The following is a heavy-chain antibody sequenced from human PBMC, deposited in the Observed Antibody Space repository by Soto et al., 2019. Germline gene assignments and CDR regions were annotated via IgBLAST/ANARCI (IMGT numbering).Heavy chain of an antibody. Sequence: QVQLVQSGAEVKKPGASVKVSCKASGYTFSSYDINWVRQDTGQGLEWMGWLNPNSGDTGYAQKFQGRVTLTRNTSISTAYIELSSLTSDDTDVYYCATSGGGWYLYWGQGTLVTVSS. J-gene: IGHJ4*02. CDR1: GYTFSSYD. CDR3: ATSGGGWYLY. CDR2: LNPNSGDT. V-gene: IGHV1-8*01. D-gene: IGHD6-19*01.